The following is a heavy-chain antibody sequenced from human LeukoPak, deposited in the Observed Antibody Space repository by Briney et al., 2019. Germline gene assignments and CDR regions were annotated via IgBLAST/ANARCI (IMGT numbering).Heavy chain of an antibody. J-gene: IGHJ5*02. CDR3: AKDLSYGSFWFDP. D-gene: IGHD3-10*01. V-gene: IGHV3-33*06. Sequence: PGRSLRLSCAASGFTFSSHGMQWVRQAPGKGLEWVALIWYDGSRTNYVDSVMGRFTISRDSSKNTLYLQMDNLRVEDTAVYFCAKDLSYGSFWFDPWGQGTLVTVSS. CDR2: IWYDGSRT. CDR1: GFTFSSHG.